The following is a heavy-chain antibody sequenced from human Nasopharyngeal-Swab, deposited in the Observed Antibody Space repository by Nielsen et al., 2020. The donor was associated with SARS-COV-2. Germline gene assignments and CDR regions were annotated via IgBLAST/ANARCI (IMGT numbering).Heavy chain of an antibody. CDR2: IDPSDSYT. CDR3: ARVPYNYGQFYFDY. D-gene: IGHD5-18*01. V-gene: IGHV5-10-1*04. Sequence: VRQMPGKGLEWMGRIDPSDSYTRYSPSFQGQVTTSADKSISAAYLQWSSLKASDTAIYYCARVPYNYGQFYFDYWGQGTLVTVSS. J-gene: IGHJ4*02.